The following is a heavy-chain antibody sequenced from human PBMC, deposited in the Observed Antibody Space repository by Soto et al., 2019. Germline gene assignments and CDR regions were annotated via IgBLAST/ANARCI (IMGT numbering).Heavy chain of an antibody. J-gene: IGHJ4*02. CDR2: ISGSGGST. V-gene: IGHV3-23*01. CDR1: GFTFSSYA. D-gene: IGHD3-3*01. CDR3: AKDSGMFDDFWSGYYSSTFDY. Sequence: EVQLLESGGGLVQPGGSLRLSCAASGFTFSSYAMSWVRQAPGKGLEWVSAISGSGGSTYYADSVKGRFTISRDNSKNTLYLQMNSLRAEDTAVYYCAKDSGMFDDFWSGYYSSTFDYWGQGTLVTVSS.